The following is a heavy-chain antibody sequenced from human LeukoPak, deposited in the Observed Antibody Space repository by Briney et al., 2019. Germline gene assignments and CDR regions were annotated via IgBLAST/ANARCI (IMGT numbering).Heavy chain of an antibody. Sequence: SETLSLTCTVSGGSISSYYWSWIRQPPGKGLEWIGYIYYSGSTNYNPSLKSRVTISVDTSKNQFSLKRSSVTAADTAVYYCASGYYGSENHWGQGTLATVSS. CDR3: ASGYYGSENH. D-gene: IGHD3-10*01. CDR1: GGSISSYY. J-gene: IGHJ5*02. V-gene: IGHV4-59*12. CDR2: IYYSGST.